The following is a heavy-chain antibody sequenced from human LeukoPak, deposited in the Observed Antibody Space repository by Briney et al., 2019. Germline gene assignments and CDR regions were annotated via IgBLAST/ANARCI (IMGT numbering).Heavy chain of an antibody. D-gene: IGHD6-19*01. CDR3: ARRPRYSSGRYYFDS. CDR1: GGSFSGDY. J-gene: IGHJ4*02. V-gene: IGHV4-34*01. Sequence: SETLSLTCAVYGGSFSGDYWNWIRQPPGKGLEWIGEINHSGTNSNPSLKSRVTISVDRSKNQFSLKLSSVTAADTAVYYCARRPRYSSGRYYFDSWGQGTLVTVSS. CDR2: INHSGT.